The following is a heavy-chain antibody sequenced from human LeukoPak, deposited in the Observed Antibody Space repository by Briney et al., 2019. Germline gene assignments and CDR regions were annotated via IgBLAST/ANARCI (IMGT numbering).Heavy chain of an antibody. D-gene: IGHD5-24*01. CDR1: GGTFSSYA. Sequence: SVKVSCKASGGTFSSYAISWVRQAPGQGLEWMGGIIPIFGTANYAQKFQGRVTITADESTSTAYMELSSLRSEDTAVYYCAKGDGYNYCHWFDPWGQGTLVTVSS. V-gene: IGHV1-69*13. CDR2: IIPIFGTA. J-gene: IGHJ5*02. CDR3: AKGDGYNYCHWFDP.